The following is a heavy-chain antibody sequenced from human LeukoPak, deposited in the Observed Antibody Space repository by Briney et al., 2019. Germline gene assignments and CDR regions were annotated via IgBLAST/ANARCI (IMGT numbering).Heavy chain of an antibody. CDR2: IYYSGST. CDR3: ARGPTMGSYYYYGMDV. V-gene: IGHV4-31*03. D-gene: IGHD3-10*01. J-gene: IGHJ6*02. Sequence: SETLSLTCTVSGGPISSGGYYWSWIRQHPGKGLEWIGYIYYSGSTYYNPSLKSRVTISVDTSKNQFSLKLSSATAADTAVYYCARGPTMGSYYYYGMDVWGQGTTVTVSS. CDR1: GGPISSGGYY.